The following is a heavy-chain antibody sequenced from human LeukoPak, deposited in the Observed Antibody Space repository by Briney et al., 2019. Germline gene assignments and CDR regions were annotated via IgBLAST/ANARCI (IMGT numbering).Heavy chain of an antibody. CDR3: ARESEYYYDSSGYYLDF. J-gene: IGHJ4*02. Sequence: PSETLSLTCTVSGGSISSYYWSWIRQPAGKGLEWIGRIYTSGSTNYNPSLKSRVTMSVDTSKNQFSLKLSSVTAADTAVYYCARESEYYYDSSGYYLDFWGQGTLVTVSS. V-gene: IGHV4-4*07. CDR1: GGSISSYY. CDR2: IYTSGST. D-gene: IGHD3-22*01.